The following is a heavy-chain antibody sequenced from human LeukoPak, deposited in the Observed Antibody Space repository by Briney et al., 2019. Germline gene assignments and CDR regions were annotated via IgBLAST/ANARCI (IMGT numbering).Heavy chain of an antibody. CDR1: GFTSRSYW. D-gene: IGHD6-19*01. V-gene: IGHV3-74*01. J-gene: IGHJ4*02. CDR3: ARSTHSGWGGYYFDY. Sequence: GRSLRLSCAASGFTSRSYWMHWVSQAPGKGLVWVSRINSDGTTTNYADSVKGRFTISRDNAKNTLYLQMISLRAEDTAVYYRARSTHSGWGGYYFDYWGQGTLVTVSS. CDR2: INSDGTTT.